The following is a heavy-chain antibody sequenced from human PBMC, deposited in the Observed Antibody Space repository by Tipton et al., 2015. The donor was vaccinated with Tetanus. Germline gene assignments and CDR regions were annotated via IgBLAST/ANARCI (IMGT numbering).Heavy chain of an antibody. CDR1: GYTFTSYG. Sequence: QLVQSGAEVKKPGASVKVSCKASGYTFTSYGISWVRQAPGQGLEWMGWISAYNGNTNYAQKLQGRVTMTTDTSTSTAYMELRSLGSDDTAVYYCGGLSQSLGDPLMQRWFDPWGQGTLVTVSS. J-gene: IGHJ5*02. V-gene: IGHV1-18*04. CDR2: ISAYNGNT. CDR3: GGLSQSLGDPLMQRWFDP. D-gene: IGHD3-16*02.